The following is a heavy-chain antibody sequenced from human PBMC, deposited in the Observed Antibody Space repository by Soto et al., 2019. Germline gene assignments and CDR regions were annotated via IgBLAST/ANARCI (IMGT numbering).Heavy chain of an antibody. J-gene: IGHJ6*02. CDR3: ARLGSGYQDYYYYYGMDV. CDR1: GFTVSSNY. V-gene: IGHV3-53*01. Sequence: GGSLRLSCAASGFTVSSNYMSWVRQAPGKGLEWVSVIYSGGSTYYADSVKGRFTISRDNSKNTLYLQMNSLRAEDTAVYYCARLGSGYQDYYYYYGMDVWGQGTTVTVSS. D-gene: IGHD3-22*01. CDR2: IYSGGST.